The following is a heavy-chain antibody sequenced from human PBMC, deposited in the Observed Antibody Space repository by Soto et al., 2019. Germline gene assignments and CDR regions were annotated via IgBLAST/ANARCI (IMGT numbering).Heavy chain of an antibody. V-gene: IGHV4-59*01. CDR1: GGSMSSYY. CDR2: IYYSGST. Sequence: QVQLQESGPGLVKPSETLSLTCTVSGGSMSSYYWSWIRQPPGKGLEWIGYIYYSGSTIYNPSLKIRVAISVDTSKNQCSLKLSSGTAADTAVYYCARYGSGSSVWFDPWGQGTLVTVSS. J-gene: IGHJ5*02. D-gene: IGHD3-10*01. CDR3: ARYGSGSSVWFDP.